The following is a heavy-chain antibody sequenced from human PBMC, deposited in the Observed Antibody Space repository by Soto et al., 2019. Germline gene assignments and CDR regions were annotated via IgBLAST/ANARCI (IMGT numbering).Heavy chain of an antibody. CDR2: ISGRGGRT. V-gene: IGHV3-23*01. CDR3: ALSRRWEPMYYFDY. Sequence: EVQLLESGGGLVQPGGSLRLSCAASGFTFSSYAMSWVRQAPGKGLEWVSAISGRGGRTYYADSVQGRFTISRDNSKNTLYLQMNSLRAEDTAVYYCALSRRWEPMYYFDYWGQGTLVTVSS. D-gene: IGHD1-26*01. J-gene: IGHJ4*02. CDR1: GFTFSSYA.